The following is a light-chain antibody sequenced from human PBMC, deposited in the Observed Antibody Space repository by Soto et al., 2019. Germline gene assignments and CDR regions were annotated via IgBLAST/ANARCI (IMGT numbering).Light chain of an antibody. Sequence: EIVLTQSSGTLSLSPGARATLSCRASQSVSNNYLAWYQHIPGQAPRLLIVSSSRRPTDVPARFSGSGSGTDFTLTISSLQSEDSAFYYCQQYNNLPPTFGQGTKV. J-gene: IGKJ1*01. CDR2: SSS. V-gene: IGKV3-20*01. CDR3: QQYNNLPPT. CDR1: QSVSNNY.